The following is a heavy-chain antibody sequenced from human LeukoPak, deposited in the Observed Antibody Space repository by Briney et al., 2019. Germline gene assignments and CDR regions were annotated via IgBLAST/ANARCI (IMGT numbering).Heavy chain of an antibody. CDR3: ARGSWYEPPNYFDY. J-gene: IGHJ4*02. CDR2: ISYDGSNK. Sequence: PGGSLRLSCAASGFTFSSYSMNWVRQAPGKGLEWVAVISYDGSNKYYADSVKGRFTISRDNSKNTLYLQMNSLRAEDTAVYYCARGSWYEPPNYFDYWGQGTLVTVSS. V-gene: IGHV3-30*03. CDR1: GFTFSSYS. D-gene: IGHD6-13*01.